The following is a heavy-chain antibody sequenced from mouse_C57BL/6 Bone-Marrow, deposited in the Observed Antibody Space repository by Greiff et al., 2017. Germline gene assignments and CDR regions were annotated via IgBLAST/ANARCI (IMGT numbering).Heavy chain of an antibody. V-gene: IGHV1-66*01. D-gene: IGHD3-2*02. Sequence: AQLQQSGPELVKPGASVKISCKASGYSFTSYYIHWVKQRPGQGLEWIGWIYPGSGNTKYNEKFKGKATLTADTSSSTAYMQLSSLTSEDSAVYYCARGRGSSDSLFDYWGQGTTLTVSS. CDR3: ARGRGSSDSLFDY. CDR1: GYSFTSYY. CDR2: IYPGSGNT. J-gene: IGHJ2*01.